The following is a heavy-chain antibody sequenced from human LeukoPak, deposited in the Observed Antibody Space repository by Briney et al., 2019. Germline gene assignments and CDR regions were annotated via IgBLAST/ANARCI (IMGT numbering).Heavy chain of an antibody. V-gene: IGHV1-18*01. CDR1: GYTFTSYG. CDR3: ASPTETTVDAFDI. CDR2: ISAYNGNT. Sequence: ASVKVSCKASGYTFTSYGISWVPQAPGQGLEWMGWISAYNGNTNYAQKLQGRVTMTTDTSTSTAYMELRSLRSDDTAVYYCASPTETTVDAFDIWGQGTMVTVSS. D-gene: IGHD4-17*01. J-gene: IGHJ3*02.